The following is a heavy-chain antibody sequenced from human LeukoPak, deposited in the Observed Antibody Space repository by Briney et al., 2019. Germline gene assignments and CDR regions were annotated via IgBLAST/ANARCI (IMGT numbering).Heavy chain of an antibody. CDR2: IKQDGSEK. J-gene: IGHJ4*02. D-gene: IGHD4-23*01. Sequence: SWIRQHPGKGLEWVANIKQDGSEKYYVDSVKGRFTISRDNAKNSLYLQMNSLRAEDTAVYYCASLRGGGNSGWGQGTLVTVSS. CDR3: ASLRGGGNSG. V-gene: IGHV3-7*03.